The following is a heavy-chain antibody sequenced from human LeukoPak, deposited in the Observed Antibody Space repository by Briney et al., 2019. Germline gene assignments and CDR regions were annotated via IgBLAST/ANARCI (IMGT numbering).Heavy chain of an antibody. J-gene: IGHJ3*01. CDR3: ARNWRDACDV. CDR1: GFTFSSYW. Sequence: GSLRLSCAVSGFTFSSYWMHWVRQVPGQGPVWVSRINTDGTTTNYADSVKGRFTISRDNAKNTLYLQMNSLRAEDTAVYYCARNWRDACDVWGQGTMVTVSS. CDR2: INTDGTTT. V-gene: IGHV3-74*01.